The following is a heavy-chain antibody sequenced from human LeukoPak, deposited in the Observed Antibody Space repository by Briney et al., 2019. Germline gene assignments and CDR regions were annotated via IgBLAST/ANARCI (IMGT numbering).Heavy chain of an antibody. CDR2: ISGSGGST. J-gene: IGHJ4*02. V-gene: IGHV3-23*01. CDR3: AGGAYCGGDCYSFFHY. D-gene: IGHD2-21*02. CDR1: GFTFSTHA. Sequence: GGSLRLSCAASGFTFSTHAMSWVRQAPGKGLEWVSAISGSGGSTNHADSVKGRFTISRDNSKNTLYLQMDSLRAEDTAVYYCAGGAYCGGDCYSFFHYWGRGTLVTVSS.